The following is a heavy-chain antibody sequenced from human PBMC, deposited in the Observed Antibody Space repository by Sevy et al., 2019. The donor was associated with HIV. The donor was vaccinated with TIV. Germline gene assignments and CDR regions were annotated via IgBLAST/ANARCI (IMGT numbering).Heavy chain of an antibody. CDR1: GDSISSDSW. V-gene: IGHV4-4*02. Sequence: SETLSLTCAVSGDSISSDSWWTWVRQSPEKGLEWIGESYHDGRTNYNPSLWGRATISVDMSKNQFSLDLTSVTAADTAGYYCVREVGHLMRIDYWGQGTLVTVSS. CDR2: SYHDGRT. J-gene: IGHJ4*02. CDR3: VREVGHLMRIDY.